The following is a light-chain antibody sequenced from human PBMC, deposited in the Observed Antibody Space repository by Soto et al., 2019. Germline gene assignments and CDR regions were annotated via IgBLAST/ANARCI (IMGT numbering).Light chain of an antibody. CDR2: GAS. CDR1: QSVSSSY. V-gene: IGKV3-20*01. Sequence: EIVLTQSPGTLSLSHRERATLSCRASQSVSSSYLAWYQQKPGQPPRLLIYGASSRATGIPDRFSGSGSGTDFTLTISRLEPEDFAVYYCQHYGSSPRTFGQGTKVDFK. CDR3: QHYGSSPRT. J-gene: IGKJ1*01.